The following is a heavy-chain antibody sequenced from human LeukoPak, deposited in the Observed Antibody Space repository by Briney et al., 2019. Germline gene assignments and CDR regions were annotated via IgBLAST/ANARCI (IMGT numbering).Heavy chain of an antibody. CDR1: GFTFSSYG. V-gene: IGHV3-48*01. D-gene: IGHD1-26*01. CDR3: VRRPVGAHPFDY. Sequence: GGSLRLSCAASGFTFSSYGMHWVRQAPGKGLEWVSYITSGSDTIFYADSVKGRFTISRDNARNSLYLQMNSVGVEDTAVYYCVRRPVGAHPFDYWGQGTLVTVSS. CDR2: ITSGSDTI. J-gene: IGHJ4*02.